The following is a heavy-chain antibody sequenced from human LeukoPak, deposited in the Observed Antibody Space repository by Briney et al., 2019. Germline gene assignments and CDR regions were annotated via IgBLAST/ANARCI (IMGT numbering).Heavy chain of an antibody. Sequence: GGSLRLSCAASGFTFNAYALTWVRQAPGKRPEWLAAVTGGHGVTYYADSVRGRFTISRDNSRNTLYLQMTGLTAEDTAVYYCARDQSTTALSEYWGQGTLVAVSS. V-gene: IGHV3-23*01. CDR1: GFTFNAYA. D-gene: IGHD1-7*01. CDR3: ARDQSTTALSEY. J-gene: IGHJ4*02. CDR2: VTGGHGVT.